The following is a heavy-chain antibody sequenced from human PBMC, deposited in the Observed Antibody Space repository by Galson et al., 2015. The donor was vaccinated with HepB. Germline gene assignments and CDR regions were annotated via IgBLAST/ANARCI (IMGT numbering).Heavy chain of an antibody. CDR2: ISSSSSTI. CDR1: GFTFSSYS. Sequence: SLRLSCAASGFTFSSYSMNWVRQAPGKGLEWVSYISSSSSTIYYADSVKGRFTISRDNAKNSLYLQMNSLRAEDTAVYYCARSVLRILTGYYYYYYGMDVWGQGTTVTVSS. V-gene: IGHV3-48*04. D-gene: IGHD3-9*01. CDR3: ARSVLRILTGYYYYYYGMDV. J-gene: IGHJ6*02.